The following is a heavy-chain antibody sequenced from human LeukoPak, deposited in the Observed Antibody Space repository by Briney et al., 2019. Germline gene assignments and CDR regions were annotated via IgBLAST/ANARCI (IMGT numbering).Heavy chain of an antibody. CDR3: ARGGGYGQDFDY. D-gene: IGHD5-12*01. CDR2: LYSGSSM. CDR1: GISVSSNY. J-gene: IGHJ4*02. Sequence: GGSLRLSCAASGISVSSNYMSWVRQAPGKGLEGVSVLYSGSSMYYADSVKGRFTISRDNSKNTLYLQMNSLRAEDTAVYYCARGGGYGQDFDYWGQGTLVTVSS. V-gene: IGHV3-53*01.